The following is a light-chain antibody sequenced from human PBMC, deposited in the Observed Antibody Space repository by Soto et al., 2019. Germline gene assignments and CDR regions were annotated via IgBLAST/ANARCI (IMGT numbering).Light chain of an antibody. Sequence: DIQLTQSPSTLPASVGDRVTITCRASQTVTNWLAWYQQKPGKAPNLLSYKASTLKTGVPSRFSGSGSGTEFTLTIRCMQLDDFANYYCQHYATYTSFGPGTTVDI. J-gene: IGKJ3*01. CDR3: QHYATYTS. CDR2: KAS. V-gene: IGKV1-5*03. CDR1: QTVTNW.